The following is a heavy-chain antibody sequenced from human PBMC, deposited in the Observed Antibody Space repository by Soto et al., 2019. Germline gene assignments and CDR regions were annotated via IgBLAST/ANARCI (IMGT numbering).Heavy chain of an antibody. V-gene: IGHV3-7*03. Sequence: GGSLRLSSVTSGFTFNSYWISWVRQTPGQGLECVARINHDGSDKNYVDSVKGRFTISRDNAKNSLFLQMNSLRADDTAVYYCTTLSWDASDWHWGLGALVTVSS. J-gene: IGHJ4*02. CDR3: TTLSWDASDWH. D-gene: IGHD6-19*01. CDR2: INHDGSDK. CDR1: GFTFNSYW.